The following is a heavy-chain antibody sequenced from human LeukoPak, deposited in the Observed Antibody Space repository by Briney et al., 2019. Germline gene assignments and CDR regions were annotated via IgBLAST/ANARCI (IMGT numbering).Heavy chain of an antibody. D-gene: IGHD3-22*01. J-gene: IGHJ4*02. Sequence: PGESLKISCKGSGYRFTSFWIGWVRQMPGKGLEWMGIIFPGDSDTRYSPSFQGQVTISADKSISTAYLPWSSLKASDTAMYYCARHFTTRGNYYDSSRYYYSDYWGQGTLVTVSS. CDR1: GYRFTSFW. V-gene: IGHV5-51*01. CDR3: ARHFTTRGNYYDSSRYYYSDY. CDR2: IFPGDSDT.